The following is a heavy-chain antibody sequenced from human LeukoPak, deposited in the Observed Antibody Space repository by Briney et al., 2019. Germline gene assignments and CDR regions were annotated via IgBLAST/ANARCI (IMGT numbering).Heavy chain of an antibody. J-gene: IGHJ4*02. D-gene: IGHD6-6*01. V-gene: IGHV3-30-3*01. CDR1: GFTFSSYA. CDR2: ISYDGSNK. Sequence: GGSLRLSCAASGFTFSSYAMDWVRQAPGKGLEWVAVISYDGSNKYYADSVKGRFTISRDNSKNTLYLQMNSLRAEDTAVYYCARVKGSSSSPKALDYWGQGTLVTVSS. CDR3: ARVKGSSSSPKALDY.